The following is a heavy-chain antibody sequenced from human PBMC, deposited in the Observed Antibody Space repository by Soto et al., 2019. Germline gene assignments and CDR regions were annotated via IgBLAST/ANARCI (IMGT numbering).Heavy chain of an antibody. CDR3: ARDSTGYFDY. D-gene: IGHD4-17*01. Sequence: GGSLRLSWAASGFTFSSYAMHWVRQAPGKGLEWVAVISYDGSSKFYADSVKGRFTISRDNSKNTLYLQLNSVTPEDTAVYYCARDSTGYFDYWGQGTLVTVSS. V-gene: IGHV3-30-3*01. CDR1: GFTFSSYA. CDR2: ISYDGSSK. J-gene: IGHJ4*02.